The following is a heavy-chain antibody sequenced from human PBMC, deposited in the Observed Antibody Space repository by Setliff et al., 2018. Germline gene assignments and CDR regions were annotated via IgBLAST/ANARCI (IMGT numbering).Heavy chain of an antibody. CDR2: ISSGSSTI. CDR3: AREGRGVYYHYYYMDV. J-gene: IGHJ6*03. D-gene: IGHD3-10*01. V-gene: IGHV3-48*01. CDR1: GLTFRNFG. Sequence: PGGSLRLSCVVSGLTFRNFGMTWVRQAPGKGLEWLSKISSGSSTIYYADSVKGRFTISRDNAQNSLYLQMNNLRAEDTAVYYCAREGRGVYYHYYYMDVWGKRTTVTVSS.